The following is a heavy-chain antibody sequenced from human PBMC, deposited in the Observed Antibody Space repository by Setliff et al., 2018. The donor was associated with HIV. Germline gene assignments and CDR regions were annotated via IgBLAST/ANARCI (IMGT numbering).Heavy chain of an antibody. V-gene: IGHV3-49*04. CDR3: ARERYGGNLSGAFDI. Sequence: SLKLSCSASGFTFGDYTMSWVRQAPGKGLEWVGFIRSRAYGGTTEYAASVKGRYTISRDDSKSIAYLQMNSLKTEDTAVYYCARERYGGNLSGAFDIWGQGTLVTVSS. J-gene: IGHJ3*02. CDR1: GFTFGDYT. CDR2: IRSRAYGGTT. D-gene: IGHD4-17*01.